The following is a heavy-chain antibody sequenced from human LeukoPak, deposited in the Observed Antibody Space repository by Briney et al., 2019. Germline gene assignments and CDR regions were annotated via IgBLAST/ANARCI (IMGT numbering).Heavy chain of an antibody. J-gene: IGHJ4*02. D-gene: IGHD6-13*01. CDR1: GFTFSSYA. CDR2: ISGSGGST. Sequence: GGSLRLSCAASGFTFSSYAMSWVRQAPGKGLEWVSAISGSGGSTYYADSVKGRFIISRDNSKNTLYLQMNSLRAEDTAVYYCAKDSSSSFSFDYWGQGTLVTVSS. CDR3: AKDSSSSFSFDY. V-gene: IGHV3-23*01.